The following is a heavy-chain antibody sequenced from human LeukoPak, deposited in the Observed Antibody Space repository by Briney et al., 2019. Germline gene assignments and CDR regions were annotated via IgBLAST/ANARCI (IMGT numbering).Heavy chain of an antibody. Sequence: PSETLSLTCAVYGGSFSGYYWSWIRQPPGKGLEWIGEINHSGSTNYNPSLKSRVTISVDTSKNQFSLKLSSVTAADTAVYYCASSGRMTTVTNAFHYWGQGTLVTVSS. V-gene: IGHV4-34*01. J-gene: IGHJ4*02. CDR1: GGSFSGYY. CDR2: INHSGST. D-gene: IGHD4-17*01. CDR3: ASSGRMTTVTNAFHY.